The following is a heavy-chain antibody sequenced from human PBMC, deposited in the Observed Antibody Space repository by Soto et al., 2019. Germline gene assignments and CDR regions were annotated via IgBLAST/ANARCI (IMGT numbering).Heavy chain of an antibody. CDR1: GGSVSTYY. V-gene: IGHV4-59*02. D-gene: IGHD5-18*01. CDR2: IYYNGNT. J-gene: IGHJ4*02. Sequence: QVQLQESGPGLVKPSEALSLTCSVSGGSVSTYYWSWIRQPPGKGLEWIGYIYYNGNTNYNPSLKSRVTISLDTSRKHFSLNLSSVTTADTAVYYCALERRYSSGPRINHYFHYWGQGSLVTVSS. CDR3: ALERRYSSGPRINHYFHY.